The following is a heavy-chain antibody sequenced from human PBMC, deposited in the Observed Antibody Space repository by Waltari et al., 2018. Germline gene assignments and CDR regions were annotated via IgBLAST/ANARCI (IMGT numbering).Heavy chain of an antibody. D-gene: IGHD6-13*01. CDR3: ARTRAAAGTGYDY. CDR1: GYTFTSYA. V-gene: IGHV1-3*01. Sequence: QVQLVQSGAEVKKPGASVKVSCKASGYTFTSYAMHWVRQAPGQRLEWMGWIKAGNGKTKYSQKCKGRVTSTRDTSASTAYMELRSLRSEDTAVYYCARTRAAAGTGYDYWGQGTLVTVSS. CDR2: IKAGNGKT. J-gene: IGHJ4*02.